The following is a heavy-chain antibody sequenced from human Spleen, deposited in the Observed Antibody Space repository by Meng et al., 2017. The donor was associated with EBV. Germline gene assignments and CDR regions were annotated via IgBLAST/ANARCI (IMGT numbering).Heavy chain of an antibody. J-gene: IGHJ4*02. Sequence: QVHLVQSGAEVKKPGSSVKVSCKASGGSFTTLSISWVRQAPGQGLEWMGGIIPLFGAPNYAQKFQDSVTITADEFTTTAYMELKSLRSDDTAVYYCASESGRGYTPDDWDRGPLVTVAS. V-gene: IGHV1-69*01. CDR1: GGSFTTLS. D-gene: IGHD3-10*01. CDR2: IIPLFGAP. CDR3: ASESGRGYTPDD.